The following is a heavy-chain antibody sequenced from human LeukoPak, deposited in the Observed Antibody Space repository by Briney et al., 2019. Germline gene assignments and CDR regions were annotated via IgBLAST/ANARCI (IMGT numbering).Heavy chain of an antibody. V-gene: IGHV1-69*01. J-gene: IGHJ6*03. CDR2: IIPIFGTA. CDR1: GGTFSSYA. CDR3: ARASITIFGVVIRRTKNYYYYMDV. Sequence: SVKVSFKASGGTFSSYANSWVRQAPGQGLEWMGGIIPIFGTANYAHKFQGRVTITADESTSTAYMELSSLRSEDTAVYYCARASITIFGVVIRRTKNYYYYMDVWGKGTTVTVSS. D-gene: IGHD3-3*01.